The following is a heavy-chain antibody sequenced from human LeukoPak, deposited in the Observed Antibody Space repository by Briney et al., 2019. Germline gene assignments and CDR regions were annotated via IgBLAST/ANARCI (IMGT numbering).Heavy chain of an antibody. CDR1: GYTFTSDH. CDR2: INPSGGST. D-gene: IGHD6-19*01. J-gene: IGHJ4*02. V-gene: IGHV1-46*03. Sequence: ASVTLSCNVSGYTFTSDHMHWARQPPRHGLEWMGVINPSGGSTSYAQTFKGRVTMTRDTSTSTVYMALSSLRSEDTAVYYCARAPSNSSGWYGRDYWGQGTLVTVSS. CDR3: ARAPSNSSGWYGRDY.